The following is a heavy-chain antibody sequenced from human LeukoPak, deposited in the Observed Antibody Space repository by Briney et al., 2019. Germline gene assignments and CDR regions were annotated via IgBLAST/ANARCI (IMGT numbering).Heavy chain of an antibody. CDR3: ARVQIPYGSGSFWFDP. D-gene: IGHD3-10*01. V-gene: IGHV4-4*02. Sequence: GSLRLSCAASGFTFSSYWMSWVRQPPGKGLEWIGEIYHSGSTNYNPSLKSRVTISVDKSKNQFSLKLSSVTAADTAVYYCARVQIPYGSGSFWFDPWGQGTLVTVSS. CDR1: GFTFSSYW. J-gene: IGHJ5*02. CDR2: IYHSGST.